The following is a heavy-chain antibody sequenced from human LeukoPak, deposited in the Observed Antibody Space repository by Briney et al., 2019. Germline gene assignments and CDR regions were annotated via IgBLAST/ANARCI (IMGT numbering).Heavy chain of an antibody. CDR1: GYTFTSYG. CDR2: ISAYNGNT. J-gene: IGHJ4*02. V-gene: IGHV1-18*01. CDR3: AREPKYCGGDCYILTH. D-gene: IGHD2-21*01. Sequence: GASVKVSCKASGYTFTSYGISWVRQAPGQGLEWMGWISAYNGNTNYAQKLQGRVTMTTDTSTSTAYMELRSLRSDDTAVYYCAREPKYCGGDCYILTHWGQGTLATVSS.